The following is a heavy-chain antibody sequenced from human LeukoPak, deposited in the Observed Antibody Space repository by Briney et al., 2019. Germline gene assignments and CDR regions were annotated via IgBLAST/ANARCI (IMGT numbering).Heavy chain of an antibody. CDR3: ATGTRSAYGTFDY. V-gene: IGHV1-24*01. CDR2: FDPEDGET. D-gene: IGHD1-14*01. Sequence: ASAKVSCKASGYTFTGYYMHWVRQAPGKGLEWMGGFDPEDGETIYAQKFQGRVTMTEDTSTDTAYMELSSLRSEDTAVYYCATGTRSAYGTFDYWGQGTLVTVSS. CDR1: GYTFTGYY. J-gene: IGHJ4*02.